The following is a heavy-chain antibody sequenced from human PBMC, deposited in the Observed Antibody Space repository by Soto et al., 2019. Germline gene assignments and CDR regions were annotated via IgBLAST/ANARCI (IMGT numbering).Heavy chain of an antibody. CDR1: GFTFSSYD. CDR3: AREGYDFWSGYYPMANYYYYYMDV. CDR2: IGTAGDT. D-gene: IGHD3-3*01. Sequence: EVQLVESGGGLVQPGGSLRLSCAASGFTFSSYDMHWVRQATGKGLEWVSAIGTAGDTYYPGSVKGRFTISRENAKNSLYVQMNSLRAGDTAVYYCAREGYDFWSGYYPMANYYYYYMDVWGKGTTVTVSS. J-gene: IGHJ6*03. V-gene: IGHV3-13*01.